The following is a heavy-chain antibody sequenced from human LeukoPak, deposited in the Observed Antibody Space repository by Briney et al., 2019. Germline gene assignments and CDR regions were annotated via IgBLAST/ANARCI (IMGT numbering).Heavy chain of an antibody. Sequence: GGSLRLSCGASGFTFSSYAMAWVRQAPGKGLEWVSAIRGTGSSTYYADSVKGRFTISRDNSKNTLYLQMNSLRAEDTAVYYCAKGGYSSSWFFDYWGQGTLVTVSS. CDR2: IRGTGSST. D-gene: IGHD6-13*01. V-gene: IGHV3-23*01. J-gene: IGHJ4*02. CDR1: GFTFSSYA. CDR3: AKGGYSSSWFFDY.